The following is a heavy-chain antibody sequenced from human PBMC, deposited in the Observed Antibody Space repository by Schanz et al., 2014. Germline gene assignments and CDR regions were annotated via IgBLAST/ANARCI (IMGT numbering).Heavy chain of an antibody. V-gene: IGHV1-18*04. J-gene: IGHJ5*02. Sequence: QVLQVQSGSELKKPGTSVKVSCKASGYTFVSYSMHWVRQAPGQGLEWMGWISAYNGNTNYAQKVQGRVTMTTDTSTGTAYMELRNLRSDDTAVYYCARGPLGTSPWGQGTLVTVSS. CDR3: ARGPLGTSP. CDR2: ISAYNGNT. D-gene: IGHD5-12*01. CDR1: GYTFVSYS.